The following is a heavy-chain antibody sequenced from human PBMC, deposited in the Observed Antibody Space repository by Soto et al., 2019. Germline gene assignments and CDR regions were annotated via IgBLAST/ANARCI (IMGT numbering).Heavy chain of an antibody. CDR2: IGPDGSTT. D-gene: IGHD1-1*01. CDR1: GFTFSGHW. Sequence: GGSLRLSCAASGFTFSGHWMHWVRQAPGKGLVWVSHIGPDGSTTRDADYVQGRFTISRENARNTLYLQMDSLRDEDTAVYYCARDNNWSYDYWGQGILVTVSS. V-gene: IGHV3-74*01. J-gene: IGHJ4*02. CDR3: ARDNNWSYDY.